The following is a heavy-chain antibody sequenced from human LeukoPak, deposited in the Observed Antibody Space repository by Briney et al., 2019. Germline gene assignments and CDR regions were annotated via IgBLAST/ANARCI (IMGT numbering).Heavy chain of an antibody. J-gene: IGHJ4*02. D-gene: IGHD5-12*01. Sequence: QPGGPLRLSCAASGFTFSNYAMSWVRQAPGKGLEWVSSMSGSGVYTYYADSVRGRFTISRDNSENKLYLQANSLRAEDTAVYYCGKGLNRDYSGIGDHWGQGTLVTVSS. CDR3: GKGLNRDYSGIGDH. CDR2: MSGSGVYT. CDR1: GFTFSNYA. V-gene: IGHV3-23*01.